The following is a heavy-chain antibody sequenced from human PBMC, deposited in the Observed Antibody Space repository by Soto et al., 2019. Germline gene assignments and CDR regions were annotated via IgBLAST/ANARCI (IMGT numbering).Heavy chain of an antibody. CDR1: GFTLSSYW. CDR2: IKDGAGET. V-gene: IGHV3-74*01. J-gene: IGHJ6*02. CDR3: VRFSGLDV. Sequence: EVQLVESGGGLVQPGGSLRLSCAASGFTLSSYWMYWVRQTPGKGLVWVARIKDGAGETSYAGSVKGRVTISRDNAKNTLYLKMSSLRFEDTAVYYCVRFSGLDVWGQGTTVTVSS.